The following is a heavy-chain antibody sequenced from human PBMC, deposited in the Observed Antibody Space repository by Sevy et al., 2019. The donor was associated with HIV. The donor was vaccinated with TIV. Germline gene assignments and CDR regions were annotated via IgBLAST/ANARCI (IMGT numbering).Heavy chain of an antibody. J-gene: IGHJ4*02. CDR2: ISSSSSTI. CDR3: ARHFRATGIDN. CDR1: GFTFSRSS. Sequence: GGSLRLSCSASGFTFSRSSMDWVRQAPGKGLEWVSYISSSSSTIYYTDSVKGRFTISRDNAKNSLYLQINSLRDEDTAVYFCARHFRATGIDNWGQGTLVTVST. V-gene: IGHV3-48*02. D-gene: IGHD1-26*01.